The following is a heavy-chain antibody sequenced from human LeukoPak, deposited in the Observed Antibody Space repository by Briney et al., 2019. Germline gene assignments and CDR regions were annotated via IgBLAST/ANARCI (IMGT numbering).Heavy chain of an antibody. CDR1: GFIFNDFE. Sequence: GGALRLSCAASGFIFNDFEMTWVRQAPGKGLQWVSYISSSGSPVYYADSVSGRFTISRDNAKNSLYLQMNSRRAEDTAVYYCARTFDNWGQGTKVTVSS. CDR2: ISSSGSPV. J-gene: IGHJ3*02. V-gene: IGHV3-48*03. CDR3: ARTFDN.